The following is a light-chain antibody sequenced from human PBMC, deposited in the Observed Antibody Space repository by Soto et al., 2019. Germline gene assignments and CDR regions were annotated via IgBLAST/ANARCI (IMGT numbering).Light chain of an antibody. CDR3: QQHNTYPLT. Sequence: DIQMTQSPSSLSASVGDRVTITCRANQGISIYLAWFQQKPGKAPRPLIYAASNLQSGVPSRFSGRGVGTDFTLTISSLEPEDFATYYCQQHNTYPLTFGGGPRWRSN. J-gene: IGKJ4*01. CDR2: AAS. V-gene: IGKV1-16*01. CDR1: QGISIY.